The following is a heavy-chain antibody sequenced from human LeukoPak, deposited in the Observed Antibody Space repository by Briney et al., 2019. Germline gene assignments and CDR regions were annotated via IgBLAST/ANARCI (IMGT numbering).Heavy chain of an antibody. CDR1: GDSISSYY. J-gene: IGHJ3*02. CDR3: ARDRISAVVDAFDI. CDR2: IYTSGST. Sequence: PSETLSLTCSVSGDSISSYYWSWIRQPAGKGLEWIGRIYTSGSTNYNPSLKSRVTMSVDTSKNQISLKLNSVTAADTAVYYCARDRISAVVDAFDIWGQGTMVTVSS. D-gene: IGHD2/OR15-2a*01. V-gene: IGHV4-4*07.